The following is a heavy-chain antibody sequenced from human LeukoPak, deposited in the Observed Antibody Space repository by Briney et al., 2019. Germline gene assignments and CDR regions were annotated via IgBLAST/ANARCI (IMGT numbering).Heavy chain of an antibody. CDR2: IYTSGST. V-gene: IGHV4-61*02. J-gene: IGHJ5*02. D-gene: IGHD5-12*01. CDR3: ARETNIVATIRWFDP. CDR1: GGSISSGDYY. Sequence: PSETLSLTCTVSGGSISSGDYYWSWIRQPAGKGLEWIGRIYTSGSTNYNPSLKSRVTMSVDTSKNQFSLKLSSVTAADTAVYYCARETNIVATIRWFDPWGQGTLVTVSS.